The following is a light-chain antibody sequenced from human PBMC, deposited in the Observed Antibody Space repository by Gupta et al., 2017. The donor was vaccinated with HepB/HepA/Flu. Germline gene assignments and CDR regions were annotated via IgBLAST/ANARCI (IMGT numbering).Light chain of an antibody. CDR2: LGS. Sequence: DIVMTQSPLSLPVTPGEPASISCRSSQSLLHSNGYNYLDWYLQKPGQSPQLLIYLGSNRASGVPDRFSGSGSGTDFTLNISRVEAEDVGVYYCMQALQTPAFTFGQGTKLEIK. J-gene: IGKJ2*01. CDR1: QSLLHSNGYNY. CDR3: MQALQTPAFT. V-gene: IGKV2-28*01.